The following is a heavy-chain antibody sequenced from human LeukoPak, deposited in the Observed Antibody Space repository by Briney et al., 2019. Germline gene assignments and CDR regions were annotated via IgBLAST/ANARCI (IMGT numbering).Heavy chain of an antibody. CDR1: GGSVSDYY. D-gene: IGHD5-12*01. CDR3: ARFRGNSGYGDY. J-gene: IGHJ4*02. CDR2: IYHSGST. V-gene: IGHV4-38-2*02. Sequence: SETLSLTCTVSGGSVSDYYWGWIRQPPGKGLEWIGSIYHSGSTYYNPSLKSRVTISVDTSKNQFSLKLSSVTAADTAVYYCARFRGNSGYGDYWGQGTLVTVSS.